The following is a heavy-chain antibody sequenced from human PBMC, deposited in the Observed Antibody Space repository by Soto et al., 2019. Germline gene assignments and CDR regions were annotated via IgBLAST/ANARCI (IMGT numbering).Heavy chain of an antibody. CDR3: RGYLLRRGGVDCCYYYHTGV. V-gene: IGHV3-30*03. CDR2: ISYDGSNK. Sequence: GGSLRLSCAASGFTFSSYGMHWVRQAPGKGLEWVAVISYDGSNKYYADSVKGRFTISRDNSKNTLYLQMNSLRAEDTAVYYCRGYLLRRGGVDCCYYYHTGVWGQGNTVTGLL. D-gene: IGHD2-21*01. J-gene: IGHJ6*02. CDR1: GFTFSSYG.